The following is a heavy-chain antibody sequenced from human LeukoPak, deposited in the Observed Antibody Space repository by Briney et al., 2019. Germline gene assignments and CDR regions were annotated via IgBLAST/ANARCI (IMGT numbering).Heavy chain of an antibody. D-gene: IGHD3-10*01. CDR2: ISSSSSYI. CDR1: GFTFSSYS. V-gene: IGHV3-21*01. J-gene: IGHJ3*02. Sequence: GGXLRLSCAASGFTFSSYSMNWVRQAPGKGLEGVSSISSSSSYIYYAESVKGRFTISRDNAKNSLYMQMNSLRAEDTAVYYCARGGYYGSGSYADIWGQGTMVTVSS. CDR3: ARGGYYGSGSYADI.